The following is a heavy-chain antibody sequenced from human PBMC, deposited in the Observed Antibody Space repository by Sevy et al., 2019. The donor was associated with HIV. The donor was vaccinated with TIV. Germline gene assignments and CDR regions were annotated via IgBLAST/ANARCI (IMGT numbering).Heavy chain of an antibody. D-gene: IGHD3-22*01. CDR3: AEGGGGHYDPDEIGYYFYYYNMDV. J-gene: IGHJ6*03. Sequence: GGSLRLSCAVSGFSFDSYGMTWVRQAPGKGLEWVSGISGSGTRTYYADSVKGRFIISRDNSKNTLYLQMNSLRSGDPAIYYCAEGGGGHYDPDEIGYYFYYYNMDVWGKGTTVTVSS. V-gene: IGHV3-23*01. CDR1: GFSFDSYG. CDR2: ISGSGTRT.